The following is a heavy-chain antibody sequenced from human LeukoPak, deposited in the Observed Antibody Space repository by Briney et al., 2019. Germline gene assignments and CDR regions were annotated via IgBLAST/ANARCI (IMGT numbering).Heavy chain of an antibody. CDR3: ARSPPHGGWYYGMDV. CDR2: IIPILGIA. J-gene: IGHJ6*02. D-gene: IGHD6-19*01. Sequence: SVKVSCKASGGTFSSYAISWVRQAPGQGLEWMGRIIPILGIANYAQKFQGRVTITADKSTSTAYMELSSLRSEDTAVYYCARSPPHGGWYYGMDVWGQGTTVTVSS. V-gene: IGHV1-69*04. CDR1: GGTFSSYA.